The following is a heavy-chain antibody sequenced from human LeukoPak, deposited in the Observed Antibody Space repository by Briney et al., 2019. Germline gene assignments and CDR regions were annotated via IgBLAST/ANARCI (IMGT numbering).Heavy chain of an antibody. V-gene: IGHV3-30*18. D-gene: IGHD3-22*01. CDR3: AKYSYYYDSSGYTLDY. J-gene: IGHJ4*02. Sequence: GGSLRLSCAASGFTFSSYGMHWVRQAPGKGLERVAVISYDGSNKYYADSVKGRFTISRDNSKNTLYLQMNSLRAEDTAVYYCAKYSYYYDSSGYTLDYWGQGTLVTVSS. CDR1: GFTFSSYG. CDR2: ISYDGSNK.